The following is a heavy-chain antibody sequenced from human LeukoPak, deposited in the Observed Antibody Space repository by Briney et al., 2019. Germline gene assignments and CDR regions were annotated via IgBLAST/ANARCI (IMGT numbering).Heavy chain of an antibody. CDR1: GYSFTTYW. J-gene: IGHJ5*02. D-gene: IGHD2-2*01. Sequence: GGSRKISCKASGYSFTTYWIGWVRQMPGKGLEWMGIIYPGDSDTRYSPSFQGQVTISADKSISTAYLQWSSLKASDTAMYYCARHGGGYCRSTSCYLFDPWGQGTLVTVSS. V-gene: IGHV5-51*01. CDR3: ARHGGGYCRSTSCYLFDP. CDR2: IYPGDSDT.